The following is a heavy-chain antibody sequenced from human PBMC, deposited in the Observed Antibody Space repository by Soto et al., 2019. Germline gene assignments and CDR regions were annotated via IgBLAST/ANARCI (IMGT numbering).Heavy chain of an antibody. J-gene: IGHJ6*02. V-gene: IGHV3-48*02. CDR3: ARDRVPARYYYYYYGMDV. CDR2: ISSSSSTI. Sequence: PVGSLRLSCAASGFTFSSYSMNWVRQAPGKGLEWVSYISSSSSTIYYADSVKGRFTISRDNAKNSLYLQMNSLRDEDTAVYYCARDRVPARYYYYYYGMDVWGQGTTVTVSS. CDR1: GFTFSSYS. D-gene: IGHD2-2*01.